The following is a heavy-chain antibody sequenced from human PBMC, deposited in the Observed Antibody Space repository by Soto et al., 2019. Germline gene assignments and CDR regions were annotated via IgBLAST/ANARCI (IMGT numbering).Heavy chain of an antibody. V-gene: IGHV3-7*05. D-gene: IGHD6-13*01. CDR1: GFTFSSYW. J-gene: IGHJ3*02. CDR2: IKQDGSEK. CDR3: ACSWGSSWYDAFDI. Sequence: EVQLVESGGGLVQPGGSLRLSCAASGFTFSSYWMSWVRQAPGKGLEWVANIKQDGSEKYYVDSVKGRFTISRDNAKNSLYLQMNSLRAEDTAVYYCACSWGSSWYDAFDIWGQGTMVTVSS.